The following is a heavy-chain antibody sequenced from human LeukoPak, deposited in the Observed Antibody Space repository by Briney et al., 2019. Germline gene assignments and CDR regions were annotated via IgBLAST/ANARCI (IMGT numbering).Heavy chain of an antibody. CDR3: AKGVLPWESYLDY. V-gene: IGHV3-30*18. Sequence: GGSLRLSCAASGFTFSSYGMHWVRQAPGKGLEWVAVISYDGNNQYYADSVKGRFTISRDNSKNTLYLQMNSLRAEDTAVYYCAKGVLPWESYLDYWGQGTLVTVSS. J-gene: IGHJ4*02. CDR2: ISYDGNNQ. D-gene: IGHD1-26*01. CDR1: GFTFSSYG.